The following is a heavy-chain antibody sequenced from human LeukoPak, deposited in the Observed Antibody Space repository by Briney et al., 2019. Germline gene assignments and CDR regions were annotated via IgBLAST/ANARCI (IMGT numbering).Heavy chain of an antibody. V-gene: IGHV1-8*03. CDR3: VRGLAVVVPAAIHWFDP. J-gene: IGHJ5*02. D-gene: IGHD2-2*01. Sequence: ASVKVSCKASGYTFTSYDINWVRQATGQGLEWMGWMNPNSGNTGYAQKFQGRVTITRNTSISTAYMELSSLRSEDTAVYYCVRGLAVVVPAAIHWFDPWGQGTLVTVSS. CDR2: MNPNSGNT. CDR1: GYTFTSYD.